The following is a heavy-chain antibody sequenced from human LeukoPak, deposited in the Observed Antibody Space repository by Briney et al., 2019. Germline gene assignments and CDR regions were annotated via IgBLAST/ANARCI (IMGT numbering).Heavy chain of an antibody. CDR1: GFTFSAYA. D-gene: IGHD2-8*01. V-gene: IGHV3-23*01. Sequence: GGSLRLSCAASGFTFSAYAMSWVRQAPGKGLEWVSGISGSGGSTYYADSVKGRFTISRDNSKNTLYLQMNSLRAEDTAVYYCARVRLYEDYFDYWGQGTLVTVSS. CDR2: ISGSGGST. J-gene: IGHJ4*02. CDR3: ARVRLYEDYFDY.